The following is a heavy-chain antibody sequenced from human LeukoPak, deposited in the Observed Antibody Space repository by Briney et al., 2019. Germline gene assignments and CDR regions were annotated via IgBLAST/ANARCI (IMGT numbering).Heavy chain of an antibody. CDR3: ARVKLLSLDY. Sequence: GGSLRLSCAASGFTVSSNYMSWVRQAPGKGLEWVSVIYSGGSTYYADSVKGRFTTSRHNSKNTLYLQMNSLRAEDTAVYYCARVKLLSLDYWGQGTLVTVSS. V-gene: IGHV3-53*04. CDR2: IYSGGST. CDR1: GFTVSSNY. D-gene: IGHD2-15*01. J-gene: IGHJ4*02.